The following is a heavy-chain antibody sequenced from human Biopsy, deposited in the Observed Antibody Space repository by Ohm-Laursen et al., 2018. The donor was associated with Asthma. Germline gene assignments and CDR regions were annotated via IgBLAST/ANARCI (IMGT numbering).Heavy chain of an antibody. CDR1: GGSITSSSYY. Sequence: GTLSLTCTVSGGSITSSSYYWGWIRQPPGKGMEWIGSMYHSGSPSYHPSLKSRATISVDTSKNQLSLKMSSVTAADTAVYFCVRHQYSSSWSTFDYWGQGALVTVSS. J-gene: IGHJ4*02. V-gene: IGHV4-39*01. CDR2: MYHSGSP. D-gene: IGHD3-22*01. CDR3: VRHQYSSSWSTFDY.